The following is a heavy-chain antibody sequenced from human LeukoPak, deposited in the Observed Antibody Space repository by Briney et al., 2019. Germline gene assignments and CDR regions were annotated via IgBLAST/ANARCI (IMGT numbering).Heavy chain of an antibody. Sequence: GGSLRLSCAASGFTFSAHWMSWVRQAPGKGLEWVANIKEDGSEKYYVDSVKGRFTISRDIAKNSLYLQMNSLRAEDTAVYYCARDLYSQYWGQGALVTVSS. CDR1: GFTFSAHW. D-gene: IGHD2-21*01. CDR3: ARDLYSQY. CDR2: IKEDGSEK. V-gene: IGHV3-7*01. J-gene: IGHJ4*02.